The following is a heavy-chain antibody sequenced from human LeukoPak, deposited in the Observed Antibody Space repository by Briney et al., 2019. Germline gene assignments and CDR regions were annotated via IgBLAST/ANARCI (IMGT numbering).Heavy chain of an antibody. CDR3: ARGIDVDIVATVAFDI. J-gene: IGHJ3*02. CDR1: VYTFTSYG. V-gene: IGHV1-18*01. CDR2: ISAYNGNT. D-gene: IGHD5-12*01. Sequence: APVKVSCKASVYTFTSYGISWVRQAPGEGLEWMGWISAYNGNTNYAQKLQGRVTMTTDTSTSTAYMELRSLRSDDTAVYYCARGIDVDIVATVAFDIWGQGTMVTVSS.